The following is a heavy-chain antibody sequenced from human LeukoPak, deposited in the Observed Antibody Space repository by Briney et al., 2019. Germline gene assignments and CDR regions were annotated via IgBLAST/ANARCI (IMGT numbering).Heavy chain of an antibody. CDR2: IYSGGST. Sequence: GGSLRLSCAASGFTVSSNYMSWVCQAPGKGLEWVSVIYSGGSTYYADSVKGRFTISRDNSKNTLYLQMNSLRAEDTAVYYCARDYYDSSGYWPLDYWGQGTLVTVSS. CDR3: ARDYYDSSGYWPLDY. D-gene: IGHD3-22*01. J-gene: IGHJ4*02. V-gene: IGHV3-53*01. CDR1: GFTVSSNY.